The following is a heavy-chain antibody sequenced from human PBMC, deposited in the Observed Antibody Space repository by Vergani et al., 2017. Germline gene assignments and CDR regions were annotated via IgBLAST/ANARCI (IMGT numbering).Heavy chain of an antibody. CDR3: ARGNCGVNCPKYNWLAP. J-gene: IGHJ5*02. CDR1: GGSMSDFY. D-gene: IGHD2-21*01. V-gene: IGHV4-4*07. CDR2: IYPNGNG. Sequence: QVHLQESGPGVVKPSDTLSLTCTVSGGSMSDFYWTWIRQPAGRGLEWIGRIYPNGNGNYNESLRSRLTMSLDTSRSQFSLRLSSVTAADTAVYYCARGNCGVNCPKYNWLAPWGRGILVTVSS.